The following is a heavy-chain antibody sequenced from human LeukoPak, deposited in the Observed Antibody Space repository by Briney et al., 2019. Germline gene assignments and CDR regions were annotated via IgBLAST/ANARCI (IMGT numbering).Heavy chain of an antibody. J-gene: IGHJ4*02. CDR3: ARVNWVGTGGFFDY. Sequence: GRSLRLSCTASGFTFGDYAMSWFRQAPGKGLEWVSSISSSSSYIYYADSVKGRFTISRDNAKNSLYLQMNSLRAEDTAVYYCARVNWVGTGGFFDYWGQGTLVTVSS. V-gene: IGHV3-21*01. CDR1: GFTFGDYA. D-gene: IGHD7-27*01. CDR2: ISSSSSYI.